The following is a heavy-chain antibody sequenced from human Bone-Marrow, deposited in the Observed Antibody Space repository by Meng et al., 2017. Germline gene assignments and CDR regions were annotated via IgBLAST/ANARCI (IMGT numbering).Heavy chain of an antibody. CDR1: GGSISSPNW. D-gene: IGHD1-26*01. CDR2: IYHSGST. V-gene: IGHV4-4*02. CDR3: ARVIYRPSGHNYFDP. J-gene: IGHJ5*02. Sequence: HVDRQESGPGLVKPSGTLSLTCAVAGGSISSPNWWSWVRQPPGRGLEWIGEIYHSGSTTYNPSLLSRVTISVDKSKNQFSLKLSSVTAADTAIYYCARVIYRPSGHNYFDPWGQGTLVTVSS.